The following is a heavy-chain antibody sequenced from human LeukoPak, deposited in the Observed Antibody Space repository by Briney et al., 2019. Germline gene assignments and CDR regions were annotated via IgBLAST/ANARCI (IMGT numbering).Heavy chain of an antibody. CDR3: VAVTGRPAGGGLCY. CDR2: LSGGGSSA. Sequence: GGSLRLSCAASGFTFSSYWMHWVRHAPGKGLEWVSALSGGGSSAYYADSVKGRFTISRDNSKNTLYVQMNSLRAEDTAVYYCVAVTGRPAGGGLCYWGQGTLVTVSS. CDR1: GFTFSSYW. J-gene: IGHJ4*02. D-gene: IGHD6-19*01. V-gene: IGHV3-23*01.